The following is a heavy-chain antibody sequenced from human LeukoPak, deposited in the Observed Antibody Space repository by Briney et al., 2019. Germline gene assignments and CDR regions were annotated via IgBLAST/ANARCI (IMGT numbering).Heavy chain of an antibody. V-gene: IGHV3-33*01. Sequence: PGRSLGLSCAASGFTFSNYGMHWVRQAPGKGLEWVAIIWYDGSSKYYADSVKGRFTISRDNSKNTLSLQMNSLRAEDTAVYFCARDPSLRVTLDYWGQGTLVTVSS. CDR1: GFTFSNYG. CDR3: ARDPSLRVTLDY. CDR2: IWYDGSSK. D-gene: IGHD4-4*01. J-gene: IGHJ4*02.